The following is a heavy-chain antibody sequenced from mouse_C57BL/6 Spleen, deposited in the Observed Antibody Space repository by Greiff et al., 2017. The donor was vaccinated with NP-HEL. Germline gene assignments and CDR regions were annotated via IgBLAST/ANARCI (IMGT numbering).Heavy chain of an antibody. D-gene: IGHD1-1*01. CDR3: TRVEGITTVPDY. J-gene: IGHJ2*01. CDR2: IDPETGGT. Sequence: VQLQQSGAELVRPGASVTLSCKASGYTFTDYEMHWVKQTPVHGLEWIGAIDPETGGTAYNQKFKGKAILTADKSSSTAYMELRSLTSEDSAVYYCTRVEGITTVPDYWGQGTTLTVSS. CDR1: GYTFTDYE. V-gene: IGHV1-15*01.